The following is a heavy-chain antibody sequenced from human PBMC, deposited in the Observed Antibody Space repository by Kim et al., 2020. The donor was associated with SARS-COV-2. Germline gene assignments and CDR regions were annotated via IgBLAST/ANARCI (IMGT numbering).Heavy chain of an antibody. CDR3: AGLSRKYSRGI. CDR1: GGSISNNTYY. Sequence: SETLSLTCTVSGGSISNNTYYWGWIRQPPGKGLEWIGSIYYSGSTYYNPSLKSRVTISVDTSKNQFSLRLSSVTAADTAVYYCAGLSRKYSRGIWGQGNL. V-gene: IGHV4-39*01. D-gene: IGHD5-18*01. J-gene: IGHJ4*02. CDR2: IYYSGST.